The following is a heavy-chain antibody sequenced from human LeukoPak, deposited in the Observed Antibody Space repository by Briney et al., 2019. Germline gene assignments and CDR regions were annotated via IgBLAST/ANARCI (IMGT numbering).Heavy chain of an antibody. CDR3: AREDSSGCDH. CDR2: IYPRGST. D-gene: IGHD3-22*01. Sequence: SETLSLTCAVSGGSISSGSYSWSWIRQPPGKGLEWIGYIYPRGSTYYNPSLKSRVILSLDKSANQFSLNLSSVTAADTAVYYCAREDSSGCDHWGQGTLVTVSS. J-gene: IGHJ4*02. V-gene: IGHV4-30-2*01. CDR1: GGSISSGSYS.